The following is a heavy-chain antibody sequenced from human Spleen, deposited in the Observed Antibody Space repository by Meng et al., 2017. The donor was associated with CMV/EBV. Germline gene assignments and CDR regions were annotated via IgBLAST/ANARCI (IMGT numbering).Heavy chain of an antibody. V-gene: IGHV6-1*01. CDR2: TCHNSDCYT. CDR3: ARAETWYSWFDP. J-gene: IGHJ5*02. CDR1: GDSVSSHSAS. Sequence: SETLSLTCAISGDSVSSHSASWNWIRQSPSGGLEWLGRTCHNSDCYTDYAPSVKGRIVISPLSSKNQFSLQLKSVTPEDTGIYFCARAETWYSWFDPWSQGTLVTVSS.